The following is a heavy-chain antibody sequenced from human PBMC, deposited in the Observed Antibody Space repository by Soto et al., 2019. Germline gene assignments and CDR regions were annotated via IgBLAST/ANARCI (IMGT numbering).Heavy chain of an antibody. CDR3: AKVAVVSRGQSYGQFDY. Sequence: QVQLVESGGGVVQPGRSLRLSCAASGFTFSSYGMHWVRQAPGKGLEWVAVISYDGSNKYYADSVKGRFTISRDNSKNTLDLQLNSLRAEDTAVYYCAKVAVVSRGQSYGQFDYWGQGTLVTVSS. CDR1: GFTFSSYG. J-gene: IGHJ4*02. D-gene: IGHD2-2*01. V-gene: IGHV3-30*18. CDR2: ISYDGSNK.